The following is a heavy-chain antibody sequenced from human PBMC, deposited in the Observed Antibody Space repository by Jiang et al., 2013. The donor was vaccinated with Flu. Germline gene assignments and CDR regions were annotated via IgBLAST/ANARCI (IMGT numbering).Heavy chain of an antibody. CDR2: ISYSGST. CDR3: ARALKYSGFELPYFDF. V-gene: IGHV4-31*03. Sequence: GLVKPSQTLSLTCNVSGGSISSGGFYWSWIRQFPGKGLEWMGYISYSGSTHYNPPLKSRATISVDTSKTQFSLKVSSVTAADTAVYYCARALKYSGFELPYFDFWGQGTLVTVSS. CDR1: GGSISSGGFY. J-gene: IGHJ4*02. D-gene: IGHD5-12*01.